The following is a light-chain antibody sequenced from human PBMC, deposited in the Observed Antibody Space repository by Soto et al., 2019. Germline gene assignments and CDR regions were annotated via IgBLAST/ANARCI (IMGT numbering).Light chain of an antibody. CDR2: DTS. V-gene: IGKV3-20*01. J-gene: IGKJ2*01. Sequence: ETVLMQSPGTLSLSPGERATLSCRASQSVISSYLAWYQQKPGQAPRLLIYDTSRRATGIPDRFTGGGSGTDFTLTISRLEPEDFAVYYCPLYGRSPKYTFGQGTKLEIK. CDR3: PLYGRSPKYT. CDR1: QSVISSY.